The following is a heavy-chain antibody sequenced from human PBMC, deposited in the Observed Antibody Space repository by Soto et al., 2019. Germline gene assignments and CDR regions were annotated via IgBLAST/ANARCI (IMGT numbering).Heavy chain of an antibody. CDR1: GGSISSSNW. J-gene: IGHJ4*02. D-gene: IGHD2-15*01. CDR3: ARVGCSGGSCDQFDY. CDR2: IYHSGST. Sequence: QVQLQESGPGLVKPSGTLSLTCAVSGGSISSSNWWSWVRQPPGKGLEWIGEIYHSGSTNYNPSLKRRVTISVDKSKNQFSLKLRSVTAADTAVYYCARVGCSGGSCDQFDYWGQGTLFTVSS. V-gene: IGHV4-4*02.